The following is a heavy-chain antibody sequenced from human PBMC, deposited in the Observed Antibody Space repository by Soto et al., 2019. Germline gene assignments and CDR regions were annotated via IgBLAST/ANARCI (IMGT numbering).Heavy chain of an antibody. V-gene: IGHV3-33*01. CDR3: ATGFLGLCTGGNCPLDY. CDR2: IWYHGIDK. CDR1: GFTFSRQA. D-gene: IGHD2-15*01. Sequence: QVQLVESGGGVVQPERSLRLSCAASGFTFSRQAMHRVRQAPGRGLEWVAVIWYHGIDKYYADSVKGRFTISRDNSKNTVYLQMNSLRGEDTAVYYCATGFLGLCTGGNCPLDYWGQGTLVTVSS. J-gene: IGHJ4*02.